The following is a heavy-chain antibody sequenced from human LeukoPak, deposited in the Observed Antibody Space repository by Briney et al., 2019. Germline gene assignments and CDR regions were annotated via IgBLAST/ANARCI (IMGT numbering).Heavy chain of an antibody. D-gene: IGHD1-14*01. Sequence: GGSLRLSCAASGFPFNRFWMRWVRHAPGKGLVWVSDMNEYSTTIRYADSVKGRFTISRDNAKSILYLQMNNLRAEDTAMYFCARGGVNPVDHWGQGTLVTVSS. CDR3: ARGGVNPVDH. CDR2: MNEYSTTI. V-gene: IGHV3-74*01. CDR1: GFPFNRFW. J-gene: IGHJ4*02.